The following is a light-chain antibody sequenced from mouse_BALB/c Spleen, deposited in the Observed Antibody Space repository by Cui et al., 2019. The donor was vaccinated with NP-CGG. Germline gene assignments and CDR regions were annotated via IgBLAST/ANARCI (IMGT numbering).Light chain of an antibody. Sequence: QAVVTQESALTTSPGETVTLTCRSSTGAVTTSNYANWVQEKPDHLFTGLIGGTNNRAPGVPARFSSSLIGDKAALTITGTQTEDEAIYFCALWYSNHWVFGGGTKLNVL. J-gene: IGLJ1*01. V-gene: IGLV1*01. CDR2: GTN. CDR3: ALWYSNHWV. CDR1: TGAVTTSNY.